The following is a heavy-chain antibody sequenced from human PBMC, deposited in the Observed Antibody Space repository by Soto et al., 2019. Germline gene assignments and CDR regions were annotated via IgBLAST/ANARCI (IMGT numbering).Heavy chain of an antibody. Sequence: QVQLVQSGAEVKKPGSSVKVSCKASGGTFSSYTISWVRQAPGQGLEWMGRIIPILGIAKYAQKFQGRVTITADKSTSTAYMELSSLRSDDTAVYYCARALTVGGTVDYWGQGTLVTVSS. CDR1: GGTFSSYT. CDR2: IIPILGIA. CDR3: ARALTVGGTVDY. D-gene: IGHD1-26*01. J-gene: IGHJ4*02. V-gene: IGHV1-69*02.